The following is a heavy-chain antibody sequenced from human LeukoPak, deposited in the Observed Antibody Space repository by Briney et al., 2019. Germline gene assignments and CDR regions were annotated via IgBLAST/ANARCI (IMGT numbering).Heavy chain of an antibody. CDR3: AKGVSSGGTKYYFDY. CDR2: ISGSGGST. CDR1: GFTFSSHA. D-gene: IGHD2-15*01. V-gene: IGHV3-23*01. Sequence: GGSLRLSCAASGFTFSSHAMSWVRQAPGKGLEWVSAISGSGGSTYYADSVKGRFTISRDNSKNTLYLQMNSLRAEDTAVYYCAKGVSSGGTKYYFDYWGQGTLVTVSS. J-gene: IGHJ4*02.